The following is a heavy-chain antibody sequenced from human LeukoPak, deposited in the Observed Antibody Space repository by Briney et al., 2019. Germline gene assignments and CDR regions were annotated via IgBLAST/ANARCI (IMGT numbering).Heavy chain of an antibody. V-gene: IGHV1-2*02. CDR2: INPNSGGT. Sequence: GASVQVSCKASGYTFTGYYMHWVRPAPGQGLEWMGWINPNSGGTNYAQKFQGRVTMTRDTSISTAYMELSRLRSDDTAVYYCARDSDFWSGPEGGWFDPWGQGTLVTVSS. J-gene: IGHJ5*02. CDR3: ARDSDFWSGPEGGWFDP. D-gene: IGHD3-3*01. CDR1: GYTFTGYY.